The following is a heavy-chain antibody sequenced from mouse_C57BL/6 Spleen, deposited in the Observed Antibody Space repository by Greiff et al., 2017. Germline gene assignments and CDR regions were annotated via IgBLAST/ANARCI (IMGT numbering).Heavy chain of an antibody. CDR3: ARVDYSNSFAY. CDR2: ISYSGST. D-gene: IGHD2-5*01. V-gene: IGHV3-1*01. J-gene: IGHJ3*01. CDR1: GYSITSGYD. Sequence: DVQLQESGPGMVKPSQSLSLTCTVTGYSITSGYDWHWIRHFPGNKLEWMGYISYSGSTNYNPSLKSRISITHDTSKNHFFLKLNSVTTEDTATYYCARVDYSNSFAYWGQGTLVTVSA.